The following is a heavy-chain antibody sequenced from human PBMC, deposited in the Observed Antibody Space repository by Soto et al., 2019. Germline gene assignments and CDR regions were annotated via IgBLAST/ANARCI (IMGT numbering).Heavy chain of an antibody. V-gene: IGHV3-33*01. D-gene: IGHD3-10*01. J-gene: IGHJ6*02. CDR1: GFTFSSYG. CDR3: ARDLFGTYYYGSGSYYNRGMDV. Sequence: GGSLRLSCAASGFTFSSYGMHWVRQAPGKGLEWVAVIWYDGSNKYYADSVKGRFTISRDNSKNTLYLQMNSLRAEDTAVYYCARDLFGTYYYGSGSYYNRGMDVWGQGTTVP. CDR2: IWYDGSNK.